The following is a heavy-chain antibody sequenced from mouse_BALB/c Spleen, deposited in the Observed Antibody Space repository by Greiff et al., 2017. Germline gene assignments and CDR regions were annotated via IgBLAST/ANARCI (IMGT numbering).Heavy chain of an antibody. Sequence: QVQLKQPGAELVKPGASVKLSCKASGYTFTSYWMHWVKQRPGQGLEWIGEINPSNGRTNYNEKFKSKATLTVDKSSSTAYMQLSSLTSEDSAVYYCARITTVVYFDYWGQGTTLTVSS. CDR1: GYTFTSYW. CDR2: INPSNGRT. CDR3: ARITTVVYFDY. V-gene: IGHV1S81*02. J-gene: IGHJ2*01. D-gene: IGHD1-1*01.